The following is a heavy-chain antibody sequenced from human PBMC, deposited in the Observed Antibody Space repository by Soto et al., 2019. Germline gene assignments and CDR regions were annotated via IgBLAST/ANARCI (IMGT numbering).Heavy chain of an antibody. CDR1: GFTFSSYW. J-gene: IGHJ4*02. V-gene: IGHV3-7*05. Sequence: EVQLVESGGGLVQPGGSLRLSCAASGFTFSSYWMSWVRQAPGKGLEWVANIKQDGGEKYYVDSVKGRFTISRDNAKKSRYLQMNSLRVEDTAVYYCARALPYTVYGVADYWGQGTLVTVSS. CDR2: IKQDGGEK. CDR3: ARALPYTVYGVADY. D-gene: IGHD2-8*01.